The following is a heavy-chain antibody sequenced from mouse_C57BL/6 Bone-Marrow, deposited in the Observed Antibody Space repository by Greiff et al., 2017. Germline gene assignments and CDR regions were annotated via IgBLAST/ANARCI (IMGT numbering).Heavy chain of an antibody. J-gene: IGHJ2*01. CDR1: GFTFSSYA. V-gene: IGHV5-9-1*02. D-gene: IGHD6-5*01. CDR3: TRDGCLRNFDY. Sequence: EVKLVESGEGLVKPGGSLKLSCAASGFTFSSYAMSWVRQTPEKRLEWVAYISSGGDYIYYADTVKGRFTISRDNARDTLYLQMSCLKSEDTAMDYCTRDGCLRNFDYWGQGTTLTVSS. CDR2: ISSGGDYI.